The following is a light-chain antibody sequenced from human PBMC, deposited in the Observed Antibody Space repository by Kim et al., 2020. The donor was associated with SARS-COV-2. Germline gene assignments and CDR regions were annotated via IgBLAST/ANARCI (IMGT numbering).Light chain of an antibody. CDR1: SNDVGGYNS. CDR3: CSYAGSYTV. CDR2: DVS. J-gene: IGLJ2*01. Sequence: PGQSVTIACTGTSNDVGGYNSVPWYQQHPGKAPKLMIYDVSNRPSGVPDRFSGSKSGNTASLTISGLQPEDEADYYCCSYAGSYTVFGGGTKLTVL. V-gene: IGLV2-11*03.